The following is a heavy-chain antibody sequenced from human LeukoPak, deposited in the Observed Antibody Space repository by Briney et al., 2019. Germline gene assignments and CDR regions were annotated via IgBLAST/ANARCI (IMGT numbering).Heavy chain of an antibody. J-gene: IGHJ6*02. CDR3: AKQTYDFWSGRDHDLAYYYGMDV. D-gene: IGHD3-3*01. CDR2: ISGDGTAR. CDR1: GFTSSSYW. V-gene: IGHV3-74*01. Sequence: GGSLRLSCAASGFTSSSYWMHWVRQVPGKGLVWVSRISGDGTARNYADSVKGRFTISRDDAKNTVDLQMNSLRGEDTAVYYCAKQTYDFWSGRDHDLAYYYGMDVWGQGTTVTVSS.